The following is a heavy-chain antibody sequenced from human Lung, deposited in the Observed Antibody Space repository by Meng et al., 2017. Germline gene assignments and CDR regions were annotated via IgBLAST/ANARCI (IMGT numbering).Heavy chain of an antibody. J-gene: IGHJ5*02. V-gene: IGHV1-18*01. CDR1: GYTFTSYG. D-gene: IGHD3-16*01. CDR2: ISGYSGNT. Sequence: QVQLVQSGDEVNKPGASVKGSCKASGYTFTSYGISWVRQAPGQGLEWMGWISGYSGNTNYAQKFQGRVTMTTDTSTSTAYMELRSLRSDDTAVYYCATEVGGGWFDPWGQGTLVTVSS. CDR3: ATEVGGGWFDP.